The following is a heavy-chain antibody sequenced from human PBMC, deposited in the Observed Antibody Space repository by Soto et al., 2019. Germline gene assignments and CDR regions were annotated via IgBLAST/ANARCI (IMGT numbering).Heavy chain of an antibody. CDR1: GFTFSSYG. D-gene: IGHD4-17*01. V-gene: IGHV3-33*06. J-gene: IGHJ3*02. CDR3: AKVEASDYNAFDI. Sequence: GSLRLSCAASGFTFSSYGMHWVRQAPGKGLEWVAAIWYDGSNKYYADSVKGRFTISRDNSKNTLYLQMNSLRAEDTAVYYCAKVEASDYNAFDIWGQGTMVTVSS. CDR2: IWYDGSNK.